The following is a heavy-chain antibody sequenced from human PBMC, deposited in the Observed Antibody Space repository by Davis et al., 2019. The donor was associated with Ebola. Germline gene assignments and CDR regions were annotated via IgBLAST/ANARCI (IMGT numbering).Heavy chain of an antibody. D-gene: IGHD7-27*01. CDR3: VRGRTWGIPDY. J-gene: IGHJ4*02. CDR1: GFTFSSYT. CDR2: FNHNGNT. V-gene: IGHV4-34*01. Sequence: ESLKISCAASGFTFSSYTMNWVRQAPGKGLEWVGEFNHNGNTNYNPSLKSRVIISVDTSKNQFSLNLSSVTAADTAIYYCVRGRTWGIPDYWGQGTLVTVSS.